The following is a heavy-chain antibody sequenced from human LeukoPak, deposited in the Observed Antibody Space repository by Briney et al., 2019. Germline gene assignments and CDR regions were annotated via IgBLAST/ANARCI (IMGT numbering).Heavy chain of an antibody. D-gene: IGHD6-19*01. V-gene: IGHV1-2*04. CDR1: GYTFTGYY. CDR2: INANSGST. Sequence: ASVKVSCKASGYTFTGYYMNRVRQAPGHGLEWMGWINANSGSTNDAQKLQGWVTMTRDTSISTAYMELSRLRSDDAAVYYCASGYSSGWPPISPLDYWGQGTLVTVSS. J-gene: IGHJ4*02. CDR3: ASGYSSGWPPISPLDY.